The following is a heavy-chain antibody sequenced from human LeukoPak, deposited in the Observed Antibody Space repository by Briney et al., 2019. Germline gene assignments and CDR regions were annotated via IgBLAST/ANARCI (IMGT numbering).Heavy chain of an antibody. CDR3: ARVGSGHTNDAFDI. J-gene: IGHJ3*02. CDR2: ISSSSSYI. D-gene: IGHD3-10*01. V-gene: IGHV3-21*01. CDR1: GFTFSSYS. Sequence: PGGSLRLSCAASGFTFSSYSMNWVRQAPGKGLEWVSSISSSSSYIYYADSVKGRFTISRDNAKNSLYLQMNSLRAEDTAVYYCARVGSGHTNDAFDIWGQGTMVTVSS.